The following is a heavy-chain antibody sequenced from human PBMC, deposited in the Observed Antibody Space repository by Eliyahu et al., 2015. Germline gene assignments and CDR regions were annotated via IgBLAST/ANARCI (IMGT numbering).Heavy chain of an antibody. J-gene: IGHJ2*01. V-gene: IGHV4-39*01. CDR2: IYYSGST. CDR3: GIPKRPWYFDL. CDR1: GGSIXSSSYY. Sequence: QLQLQESGPGLVKPSETLSLTCTVSGGSIXSSSYYWGWIRQPPGKGLEWIGSIYYSGSTYYNPSLKSRVTISVDTSKNQFSLKLSSVTAADTAVYYCGIPKRPWYFDLWGRGTLVTVSS.